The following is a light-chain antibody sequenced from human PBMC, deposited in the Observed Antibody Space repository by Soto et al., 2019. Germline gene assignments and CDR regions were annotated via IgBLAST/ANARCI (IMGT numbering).Light chain of an antibody. CDR2: GAS. CDR1: QSVSSRY. CDR3: QQYSKWTPIT. J-gene: IGKJ5*01. Sequence: EIVLTQSPGTLSLSPGERATLSCRASQSVSSRYLAWYQQRPGQAPSLLIYGASTRATGIPARFSGSGSGTEFTLTISYLQSEDFAVYYGQQYSKWTPITFGQGTRREIK. V-gene: IGKV3-15*01.